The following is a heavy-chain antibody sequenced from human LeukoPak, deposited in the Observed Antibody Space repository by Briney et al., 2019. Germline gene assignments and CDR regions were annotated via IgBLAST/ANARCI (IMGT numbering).Heavy chain of an antibody. V-gene: IGHV3-30*02. D-gene: IGHD3-22*01. CDR2: IRYDGSNK. CDR1: GLTFSSYG. J-gene: IGHJ4*02. CDR3: ATSTVVITFGPPDY. Sequence: GGSLRLSCAASGLTFSSYGMHWVRQAPGKGLEWVAFIRYDGSNKYYAESVKGRFTISRDNSKNTLYLQMNSLRAEDTAVYYCATSTVVITFGPPDYWGQGTLVTVSS.